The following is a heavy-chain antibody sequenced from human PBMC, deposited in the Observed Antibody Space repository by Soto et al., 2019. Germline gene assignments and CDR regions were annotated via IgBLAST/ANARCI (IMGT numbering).Heavy chain of an antibody. CDR1: GYTFTSYW. CDR2: IYPSNSET. CDR3: ARQAYHYDTYSFGY. D-gene: IGHD3-22*01. V-gene: IGHV5-51*01. Sequence: EVQLVQSGAEVKKPGESLKISCKASGYTFTSYWIGWVRQMPRKGLEWMGIIYPSNSETRFSPSFQGQVTLSADKSIFTAYLQWSSLKASDTAIYYCARQAYHYDTYSFGYWGQGTLVTVSP. J-gene: IGHJ4*02.